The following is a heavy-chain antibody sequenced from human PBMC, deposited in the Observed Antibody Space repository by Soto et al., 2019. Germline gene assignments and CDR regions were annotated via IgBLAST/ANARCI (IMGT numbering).Heavy chain of an antibody. CDR1: GGNFSTYG. CDR2: IIPMYGTP. V-gene: IGHV1-69*01. J-gene: IGHJ4*02. D-gene: IGHD3-10*01. CDR3: ARSRDSVGRGRLSAFDY. Sequence: QVQLVQSGAEVKKPGSSVKVSCKASGGNFSTYGLHWVRQAPGQGFQWMGGIIPMYGTPNYAQKFRDRVTMTADESTSTAYLGLRSLTSEHTAEYYCARSRDSVGRGRLSAFDYWGQGTLVVVSS.